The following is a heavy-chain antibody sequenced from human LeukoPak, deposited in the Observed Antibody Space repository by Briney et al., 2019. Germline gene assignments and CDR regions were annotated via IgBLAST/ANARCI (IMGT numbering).Heavy chain of an antibody. J-gene: IGHJ4*02. Sequence: QPGGSLRLSCAASGFTLSSYAMSWVRQAPGKGLEWVSAISGSGGSTYYADSVKGRFTISRDNSKNTLYLQMNSLRAEDTAVYYCAKRDVWGSYRYTPFDYWGQGTLVTVSS. CDR1: GFTLSSYA. CDR3: AKRDVWGSYRYTPFDY. D-gene: IGHD3-16*02. V-gene: IGHV3-23*01. CDR2: ISGSGGST.